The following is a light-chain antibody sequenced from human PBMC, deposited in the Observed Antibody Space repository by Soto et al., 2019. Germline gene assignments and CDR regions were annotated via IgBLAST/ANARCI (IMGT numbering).Light chain of an antibody. V-gene: IGKV3-20*01. J-gene: IGKJ3*01. Sequence: IVMTQSPGTLSLSPGETATLSCMASQSVSSNYVAWFHQKPGQAPRLLIYGASSRATGVPDRFSASGSGTDFTLTISRLEPEDFAVYYCQQYGRSPFTFGPGTKVDIK. CDR1: QSVSSNY. CDR3: QQYGRSPFT. CDR2: GAS.